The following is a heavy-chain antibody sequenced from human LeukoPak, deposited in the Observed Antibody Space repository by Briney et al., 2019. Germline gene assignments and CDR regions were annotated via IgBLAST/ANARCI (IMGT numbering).Heavy chain of an antibody. V-gene: IGHV3-23*01. CDR1: GFTFSSYV. CDR2: ISGSGGGT. D-gene: IGHD6-19*01. Sequence: GGSLRLSCAASGFTFSSYVMNWVRQAPGKGLEWVSGISGSGGGTYYADSVQGRFTISRDNSQNTLYLQMNGLRAEDTAVYYCAKGYSSGWYYSDSWGQGTLVTVSS. J-gene: IGHJ4*02. CDR3: AKGYSSGWYYSDS.